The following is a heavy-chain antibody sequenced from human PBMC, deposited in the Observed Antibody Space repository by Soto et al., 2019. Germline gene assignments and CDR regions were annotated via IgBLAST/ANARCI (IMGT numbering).Heavy chain of an antibody. D-gene: IGHD4-4*01. J-gene: IGHJ5*02. CDR1: GFPISRYW. Sequence: GGSLRLYRPACGFPISRYWMYLVQQGPDKGLDWVAGFSYDGSKKYYADAVKVRFIISRDNSKNTLYLQMNSLRAEDTAVYYCAKDVWNPTATVSPKDCFDPWGQGTLVTVSS. CDR3: AKDVWNPTATVSPKDCFDP. V-gene: IGHV3-30*18. CDR2: FSYDGSKK.